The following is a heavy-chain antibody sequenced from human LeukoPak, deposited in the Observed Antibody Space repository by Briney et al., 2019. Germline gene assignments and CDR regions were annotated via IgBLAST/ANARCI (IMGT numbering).Heavy chain of an antibody. D-gene: IGHD3-22*01. CDR2: ISYDGSNK. CDR3: ARDYYDSSGYYAHYY. V-gene: IGHV3-30*03. Sequence: GGSLRLSCAASGFTFSSYGMHWVRQAPGKGLEWVAVISYDGSNKSYADSVKGRFTISRDNSKNTLYLQMNSLRAEDTAVYYCARDYYDSSGYYAHYYWGQGTLVTVSS. CDR1: GFTFSSYG. J-gene: IGHJ4*02.